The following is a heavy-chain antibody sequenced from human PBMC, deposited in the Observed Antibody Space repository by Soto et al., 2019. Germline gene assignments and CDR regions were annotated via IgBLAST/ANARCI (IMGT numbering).Heavy chain of an antibody. V-gene: IGHV3-30*18. CDR2: IGNDGAAR. D-gene: IGHD6-19*01. Sequence: QVQLVESGGDVVQPGRSLRLSCVGSGFNFGDYCMHWVRHTPGKGLEWVAVIGNDGAARFYGDSVKGRFTISRDNSMNTFFLQMSSLRPEDTAIYYCAKETIAVAGPNYFDFWGQGTQVTVSS. J-gene: IGHJ4*02. CDR3: AKETIAVAGPNYFDF. CDR1: GFNFGDYC.